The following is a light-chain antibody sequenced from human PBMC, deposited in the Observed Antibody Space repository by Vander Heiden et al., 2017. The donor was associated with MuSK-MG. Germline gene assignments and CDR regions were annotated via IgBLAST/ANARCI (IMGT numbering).Light chain of an antibody. J-gene: IGKJ1*01. CDR2: DAS. CDR3: QQNNSYPT. Sequence: DIEMTQSPSTLSASVGDRVTITCRASQSISSWLAWYQQKPGKAPKLLIYDASSLESGVPSRFSGSGSGTEFTLTISSLQPDDFATYYCQQNNSYPTFGPGTKVEIK. CDR1: QSISSW. V-gene: IGKV1-5*01.